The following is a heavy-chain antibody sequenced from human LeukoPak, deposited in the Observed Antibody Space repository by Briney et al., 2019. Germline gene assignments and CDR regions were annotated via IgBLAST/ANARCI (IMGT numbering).Heavy chain of an antibody. CDR2: IIPILDIG. D-gene: IGHD3-22*01. CDR3: ARDRDYYDSSGSRAAARGYYYYGMDV. CDR1: GGTFSSYA. Sequence: SVKVSCKASGGTFSSYAISWVRQAPGQGLEWMGRIIPILDIGNYAQKFQGRVTITADRPTSTAYMELSSLRSDDTAVYYCARDRDYYDSSGSRAAARGYYYYGMDVWGQGTTVTVSS. J-gene: IGHJ6*02. V-gene: IGHV1-69*04.